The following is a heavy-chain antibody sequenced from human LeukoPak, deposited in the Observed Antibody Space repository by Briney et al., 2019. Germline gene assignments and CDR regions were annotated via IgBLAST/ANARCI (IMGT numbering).Heavy chain of an antibody. CDR2: INHSGST. CDR1: GGSFSGYY. CDR3: ARKVVRGVICWFDA. V-gene: IGHV4-34*01. D-gene: IGHD3-10*01. Sequence: PSETLSLTCAAYGGSFSGYYWSWIRQPPGKGLEWIGEINHSGSTNYNPSLKSRVSTSVDTSKNQFSLNLSSVIAADTAVYYCARKVVRGVICWFDAWGQGTLVTVTS. J-gene: IGHJ5*02.